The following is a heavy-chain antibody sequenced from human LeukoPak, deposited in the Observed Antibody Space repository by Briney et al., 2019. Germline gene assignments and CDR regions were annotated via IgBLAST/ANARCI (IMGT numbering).Heavy chain of an antibody. J-gene: IGHJ4*02. CDR3: AKDFRIGYSAHFDY. Sequence: GGSLRLSCVGCGFTFRSHAMSWVRQAPEKGLEFVSGIYENGGTTYYADSVKGRFSISRDNSKNTLYLQMDSLRGEDTAVYYCAKDFRIGYSAHFDYWGQGALVTVSS. CDR2: IYENGGTT. D-gene: IGHD2-21*01. V-gene: IGHV3-23*01. CDR1: GFTFRSHA.